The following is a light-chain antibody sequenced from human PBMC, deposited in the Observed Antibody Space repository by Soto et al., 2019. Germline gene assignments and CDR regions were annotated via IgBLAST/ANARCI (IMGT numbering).Light chain of an antibody. CDR3: QQYDKYST. V-gene: IGKV1-5*01. J-gene: IGKJ1*01. CDR2: DAS. Sequence: DIQMTPAPSSLSASVGDRVTITCRASQSISVSLAWYQQKPGKAPNLLIYDASTLQGGVPSRFSGSGSGTEFTLTVTSLQPEDFATYFCQQYDKYSTFGHGTRWIS. CDR1: QSISVS.